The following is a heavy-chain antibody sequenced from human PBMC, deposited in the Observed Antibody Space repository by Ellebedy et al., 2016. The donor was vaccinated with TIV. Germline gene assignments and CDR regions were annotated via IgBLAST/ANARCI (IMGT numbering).Heavy chain of an antibody. J-gene: IGHJ3*02. CDR3: ARDEVDYGSGSYSVDHDAFDI. CDR1: GGSISSGDYY. CDR2: IYYSGST. Sequence: SETLSLTXTVSGGSISSGDYYWSWIRQPPGKGLEWIGYIYYSGSTYYNPSLKSRVTISVDTSKNQFSLKLSSVTAADTAVYYCARDEVDYGSGSYSVDHDAFDIWGQGTMVTVSS. D-gene: IGHD3-10*01. V-gene: IGHV4-30-4*01.